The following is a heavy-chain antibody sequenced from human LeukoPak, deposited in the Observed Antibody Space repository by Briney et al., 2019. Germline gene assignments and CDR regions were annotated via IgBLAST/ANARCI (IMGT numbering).Heavy chain of an antibody. CDR1: GGSISSYY. D-gene: IGHD3-22*01. V-gene: IGHV4-4*07. Sequence: SETLSLTCTVSGGSISSYYGSWIRQPAGKGLEWIGRIYTSGSTNYNPSLKSRVTMSVDTSKNQFSLKLSSVTAADTAVYYCARDDYYDSSGYTWVYWGQGTLVTVSS. J-gene: IGHJ4*02. CDR2: IYTSGST. CDR3: ARDDYYDSSGYTWVY.